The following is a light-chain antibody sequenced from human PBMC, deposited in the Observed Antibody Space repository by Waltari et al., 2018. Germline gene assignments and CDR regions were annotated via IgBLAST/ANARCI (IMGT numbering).Light chain of an antibody. CDR2: VAS. J-gene: IGKJ2*01. CDR1: QSISSS. CDR3: QQSYTTAYT. Sequence: IQMTQSPSSLSASVGDRVTITCRASQSISSSLNWYQQIPGKAPKTLIYVASTLQSGVPSRFSGSGSGTDFSLTITSLQPEDFATYYCQQSYTTAYTFGQGTKLEIK. V-gene: IGKV1-39*01.